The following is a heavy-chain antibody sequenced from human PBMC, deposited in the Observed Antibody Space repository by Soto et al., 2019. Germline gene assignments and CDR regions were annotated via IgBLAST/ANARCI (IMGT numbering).Heavy chain of an antibody. CDR1: GGSISSYY. D-gene: IGHD1-20*01. V-gene: IGHV4-59*01. Sequence: SETLSLTCSVSGGSISSYYWSWIRQPPGKGLEWIGYIYYSGSTKHNPSLESRVTISLDTSENQFSLKLSSVTAADTAVYYCASVNNWNHFDYWGQGTLVTVSS. J-gene: IGHJ4*02. CDR2: IYYSGST. CDR3: ASVNNWNHFDY.